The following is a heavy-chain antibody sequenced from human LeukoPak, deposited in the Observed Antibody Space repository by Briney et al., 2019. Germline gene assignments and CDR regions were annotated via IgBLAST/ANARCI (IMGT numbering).Heavy chain of an antibody. J-gene: IGHJ3*02. CDR3: AREQYGSDDALDI. Sequence: PGGSLRLSCAASGFPFSSCGMHWVRQAPGKGLEWVAVIWYDGSNKYYADSVKGRFTVSRDNSKNTMDLQMNSLRAEDTAVYYCAREQYGSDDALDIWGQGTMVIVSS. D-gene: IGHD4-17*01. CDR2: IWYDGSNK. CDR1: GFPFSSCG. V-gene: IGHV3-33*01.